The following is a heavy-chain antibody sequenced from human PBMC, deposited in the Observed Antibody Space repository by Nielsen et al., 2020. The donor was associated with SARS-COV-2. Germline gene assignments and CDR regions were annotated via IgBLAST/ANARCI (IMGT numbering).Heavy chain of an antibody. CDR2: IYYSGST. CDR1: GGSVSSGSYY. Sequence: SETLSLTCTVSGGSVSSGSYYWSWIRQPPGKGLEWIGYIYYSGSTNYNPSLKSRVTISVDTSKNQFSLKLSSVTAADTAVYYCARANSNNYYYYYMDVWGKGTTVTVSS. D-gene: IGHD1-7*01. V-gene: IGHV4-61*01. CDR3: ARANSNNYYYYYMDV. J-gene: IGHJ6*03.